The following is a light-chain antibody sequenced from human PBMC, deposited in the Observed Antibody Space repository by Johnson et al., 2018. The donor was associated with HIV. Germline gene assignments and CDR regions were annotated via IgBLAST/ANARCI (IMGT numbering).Light chain of an antibody. Sequence: QSVLTQPPSVSAAPGQKVTISCSGSSSDMGNYAVSWYQQLPGTAPKLLIYEDKKRPSGSPDRFSGSKSGTSATLAITGLQPGDEADNYCATWVGSLTIGGVFGTGTKVTVL. CDR3: ATWVGSLTIGGV. V-gene: IGLV1-51*02. CDR2: EDK. CDR1: SSDMGNYA. J-gene: IGLJ1*01.